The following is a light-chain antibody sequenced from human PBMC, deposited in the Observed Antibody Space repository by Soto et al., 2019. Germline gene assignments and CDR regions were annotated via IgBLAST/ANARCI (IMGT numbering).Light chain of an antibody. Sequence: QSALTQPASVSGSPGQSITISCTGTNSNYNLVSWYQQHPGKAPKLMIYEDIKRPSGISNRFSGSRSGNTASLTISGLQAEEEADYYCSSYTDSSNYVFGTGTKVTVL. J-gene: IGLJ1*01. CDR1: NSNYNL. V-gene: IGLV2-14*02. CDR3: SSYTDSSNYV. CDR2: EDI.